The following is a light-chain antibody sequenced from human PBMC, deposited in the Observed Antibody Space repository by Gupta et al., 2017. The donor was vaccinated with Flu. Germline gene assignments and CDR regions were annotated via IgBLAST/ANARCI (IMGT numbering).Light chain of an antibody. CDR1: TGAGTSSYY. CDR2: STT. Sequence: QTVVTREPSLTVSPGGTVTLTCASSTGAGTSSYYPNGFQQKPGQAPRALISSTTNKHAWTPARFSGSLLGGKAALTLSGVQPEDEADYYCLLYYGGAVIFGGGTKLTVL. J-gene: IGLJ2*01. V-gene: IGLV7-43*01. CDR3: LLYYGGAVI.